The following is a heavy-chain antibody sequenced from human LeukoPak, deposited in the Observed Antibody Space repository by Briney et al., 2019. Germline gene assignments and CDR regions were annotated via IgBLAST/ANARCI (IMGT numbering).Heavy chain of an antibody. CDR2: INHSGST. CDR1: GGSFSGYY. D-gene: IGHD3-10*01. Sequence: SETLSLTCAVYGGSFSGYYWSWIRQPPGKGLEWIGEINHSGSTNYNPSLKSRDTISVDTSKNQCSLKLSSVTAADTAVYYCASLGSGSSFDYWGQGTLVTVSS. CDR3: ASLGSGSSFDY. J-gene: IGHJ4*02. V-gene: IGHV4-34*01.